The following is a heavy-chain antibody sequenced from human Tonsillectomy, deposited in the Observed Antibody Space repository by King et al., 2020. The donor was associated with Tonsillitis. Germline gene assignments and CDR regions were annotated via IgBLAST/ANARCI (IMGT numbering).Heavy chain of an antibody. CDR1: GFTFSSYA. Sequence: QLVQSGGGVVQPGRSLRLSCAASGFTFSSYAMHWVRQAPGKGLEWVAVISYDGSDKYYADSVKGRFTISRDNSKNTLYLQMISLRAEDTAVYYCARDQSYYDSSGYYSDWGQGTMVTVSS. CDR2: ISYDGSDK. V-gene: IGHV3-30-3*01. D-gene: IGHD3-22*01. J-gene: IGHJ3*01. CDR3: ARDQSYYDSSGYYSD.